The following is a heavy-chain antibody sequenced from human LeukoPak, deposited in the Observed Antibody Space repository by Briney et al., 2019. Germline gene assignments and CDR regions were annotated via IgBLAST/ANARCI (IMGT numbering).Heavy chain of an antibody. CDR2: ITGSGGSM. CDR1: GFTFINFA. D-gene: IGHD3-10*01. Sequence: GGSLRLSCAASGFTFINFAMTWVRQAPGKGLECVSAITGSGGSMFFADSVKGRFTISRDNSNNTLYLQMNSLRAEDTAVYYCARRGSTYYYLDWGQGTLVPVSS. CDR3: ARRGSTYYYLD. J-gene: IGHJ4*02. V-gene: IGHV3-23*01.